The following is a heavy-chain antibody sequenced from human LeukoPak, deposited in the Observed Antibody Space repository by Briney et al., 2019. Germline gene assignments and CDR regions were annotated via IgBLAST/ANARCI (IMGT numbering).Heavy chain of an antibody. J-gene: IGHJ4*02. CDR1: GFTFSNAW. CDR2: IKSKTDGGTT. Sequence: GGSLSLSCAASGFTFSNAWMSWVRQAPGKGLEWVGRIKSKTDGGTTDYAAPVKGRFTISRDDSKNTLYLQMNSLRAEDTAVYYCAKGRGTMVRGVIITPLDYWGQGTLVTVSS. D-gene: IGHD3-10*01. CDR3: AKGRGTMVRGVIITPLDY. V-gene: IGHV3-15*01.